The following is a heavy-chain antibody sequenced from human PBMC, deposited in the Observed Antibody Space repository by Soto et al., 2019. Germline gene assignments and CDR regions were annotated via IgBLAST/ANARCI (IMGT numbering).Heavy chain of an antibody. J-gene: IGHJ4*02. Sequence: SQTLSLTYAISWDSVSSNSAAWNWIRQSPSRGLEWLGRTYYRSKWYNDYAVSVKSRITINPDTSKNQFSLQLNSVTPEDTAVYYCAREKMWEQLAYFDYWGQGTLVTVSS. CDR3: AREKMWEQLAYFDY. V-gene: IGHV6-1*01. D-gene: IGHD6-6*01. CDR2: TYYRSKWYN. CDR1: WDSVSSNSAA.